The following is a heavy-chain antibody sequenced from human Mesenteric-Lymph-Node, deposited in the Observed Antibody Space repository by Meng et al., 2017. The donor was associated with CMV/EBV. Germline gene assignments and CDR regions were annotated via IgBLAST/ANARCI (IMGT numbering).Heavy chain of an antibody. Sequence: GGSLRLSCAASGFTFSSYWMTWVRQAPGKGLEWVANIKEDGSEQYYVDSVKGRFTISRDNAKNSPYLQMDSLRVEDMAVYYCARALSTSRTSPMGYWGQGTLVTVSS. J-gene: IGHJ4*02. CDR2: IKEDGSEQ. CDR3: ARALSTSRTSPMGY. CDR1: GFTFSSYW. D-gene: IGHD2-2*01. V-gene: IGHV3-7*01.